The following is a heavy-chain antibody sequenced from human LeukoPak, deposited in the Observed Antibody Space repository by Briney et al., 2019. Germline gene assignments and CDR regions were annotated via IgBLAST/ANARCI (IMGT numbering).Heavy chain of an antibody. CDR1: GFTFSSYA. V-gene: IGHV3-30-3*01. Sequence: HAGGSLRLSCAASGFTFSSYAIQWVRQAPGKGLEWVTVISYDGINKYYADSVRGRFTISRDNSKNTVYLQMNSLRVEDTAVYYCARTLKDADDSGYYYAAGYWGQGTLVTVSS. CDR3: ARTLKDADDSGYYYAAGY. J-gene: IGHJ4*02. CDR2: ISYDGINK. D-gene: IGHD3-22*01.